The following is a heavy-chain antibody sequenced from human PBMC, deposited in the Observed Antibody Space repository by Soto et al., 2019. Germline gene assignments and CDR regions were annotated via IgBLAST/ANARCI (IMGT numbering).Heavy chain of an antibody. D-gene: IGHD6-13*01. V-gene: IGHV5-10-1*01. CDR3: ARRGSSSWLQLGESYGMDV. J-gene: IGHJ6*02. CDR2: IDPGDSYT. CDR1: GYSFTSYW. Sequence: GESLKISCKGSGYSFTSYWISWVRQMPGKGLEWMGRIDPGDSYTNYSPSFQGHVTISADKSISTAYLQWSSLKASDTAMYYCARRGSSSWLQLGESYGMDVWGQGTTVTVSS.